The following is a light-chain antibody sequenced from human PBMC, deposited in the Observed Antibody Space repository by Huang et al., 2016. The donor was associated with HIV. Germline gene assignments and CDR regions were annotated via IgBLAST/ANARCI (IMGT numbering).Light chain of an antibody. V-gene: IGKV1-39*01. J-gene: IGKJ1*01. Sequence: DIQMTQTPSSRSASVGDRVTITCRASKSISSYLNWYQQKPGKAPNLLIYATSNLQRGVPSRFSGSGSGTDFTLTISSLQPEDFATYYCQQTYRTPPWTFGQGTKVEIK. CDR3: QQTYRTPPWT. CDR1: KSISSY. CDR2: ATS.